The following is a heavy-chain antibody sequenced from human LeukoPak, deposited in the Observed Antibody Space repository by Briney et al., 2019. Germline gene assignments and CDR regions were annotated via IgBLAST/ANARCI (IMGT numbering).Heavy chain of an antibody. CDR3: ARDSGYDMLTGYSYYFEY. D-gene: IGHD3-9*01. CDR2: IYTTGST. Sequence: SETLSLTCTISGGSIRSYYWRWLRQPAGKGQEWIGRIYTTGSTNYNPTLRRRVTMSVDTSKNQFSLKLSSVTAAHTAGYYCARDSGYDMLTGYSYYFEYWGQGTLVTVSS. J-gene: IGHJ4*02. V-gene: IGHV4-4*07. CDR1: GGSIRSYY.